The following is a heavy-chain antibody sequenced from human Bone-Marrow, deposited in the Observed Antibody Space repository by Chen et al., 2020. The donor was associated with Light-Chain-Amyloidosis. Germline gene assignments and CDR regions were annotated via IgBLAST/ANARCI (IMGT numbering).Heavy chain of an antibody. CDR1: VYTFPNYW. J-gene: IGHJ4*02. CDR3: ARRRDGYNFDY. CDR2: IYPEDSDA. V-gene: IGHV5-51*01. D-gene: IGHD5-12*01. Sequence: EVQLEQSGPEEKKPGQSLKISCTDSVYTFPNYWIGWVRQMPGKGLEWMGVIYPEDSDARYSPSFEGQVTISADKSITTAYLQWRSLKASDTAMYYCARRRDGYNFDYWGQGTLVTVSS.